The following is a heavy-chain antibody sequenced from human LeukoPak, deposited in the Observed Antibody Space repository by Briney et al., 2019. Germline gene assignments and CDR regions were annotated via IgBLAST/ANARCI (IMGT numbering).Heavy chain of an antibody. CDR2: IAYDGSNQ. D-gene: IGHD1-1*01. Sequence: GGSLRLSCAASGFIFDTYGMLWVRQAPGKGLEWVAVIAYDGSNQYHADSVKGRFTISRDNSKNTLYLQMNSLRGEDTAVYYCAKDKAIGTINYGLDVWGQGTTVTVSS. J-gene: IGHJ6*02. CDR1: GFIFDTYG. V-gene: IGHV3-30*18. CDR3: AKDKAIGTINYGLDV.